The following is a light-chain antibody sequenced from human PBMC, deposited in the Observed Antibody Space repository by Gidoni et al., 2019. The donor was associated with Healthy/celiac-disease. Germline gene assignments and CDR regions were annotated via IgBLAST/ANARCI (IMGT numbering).Light chain of an antibody. CDR1: KNMNSY. CDR2: AAS. V-gene: IGKV1-39*01. J-gene: IGKJ2*01. CDR3: QQSYSTPPYT. Sequence: DIQMTQSPSSLSASVGDRVTITCRASKNMNSYVNWYQQKPGKAPKLLIYAASSLQSGVPSRFSGSGSGTDYTLTISSLQPEDFATYYCQQSYSTPPYTFGQXTKLEIK.